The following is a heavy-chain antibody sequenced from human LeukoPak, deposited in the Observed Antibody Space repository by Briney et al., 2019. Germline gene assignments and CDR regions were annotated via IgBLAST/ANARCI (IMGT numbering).Heavy chain of an antibody. Sequence: SETLSLTCTVSGDSISSLSLSWIRQPAGKGLEWIGRIYGSRSTTYNPSLKSRVTMSVDTSKNQFSLKLTSVTAADTAVYYCARDSGTTGEVKFDPWGHGILATVSS. CDR2: IYGSRST. CDR1: GDSISSLS. CDR3: ARDSGTTGEVKFDP. D-gene: IGHD3-10*01. J-gene: IGHJ5*02. V-gene: IGHV4-4*07.